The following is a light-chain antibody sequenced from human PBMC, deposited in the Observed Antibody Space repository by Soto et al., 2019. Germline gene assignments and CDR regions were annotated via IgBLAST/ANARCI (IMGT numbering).Light chain of an antibody. Sequence: QSVLTQPPSVSAAPGQRVTISCTGSSSNIGAGYDVHWYQQLPGTAPKLLIYGNSNRPSGVPDRFSGSKSGTSASLAITGLQAGDEADYYCQSYDSSLSGSRVFGGGTQLTVL. J-gene: IGLJ3*02. CDR3: QSYDSSLSGSRV. CDR1: SSNIGAGYD. CDR2: GNS. V-gene: IGLV1-40*01.